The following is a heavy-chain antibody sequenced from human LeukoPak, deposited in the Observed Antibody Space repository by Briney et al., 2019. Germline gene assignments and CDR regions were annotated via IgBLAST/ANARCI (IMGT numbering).Heavy chain of an antibody. CDR1: GGSISSSNW. V-gene: IGHV4-4*02. Sequence: SGTLSLTCAVSGGSISSSNWWSWVRQPPGKGLEWIGEIYHSGSTNYNPSLKSRVTISVDKSKNQFSLKLSSVTAADTAVYYCARDGPRDYYDSSGSPGIDYWGQGTLVTVSS. D-gene: IGHD3-22*01. J-gene: IGHJ4*02. CDR3: ARDGPRDYYDSSGSPGIDY. CDR2: IYHSGST.